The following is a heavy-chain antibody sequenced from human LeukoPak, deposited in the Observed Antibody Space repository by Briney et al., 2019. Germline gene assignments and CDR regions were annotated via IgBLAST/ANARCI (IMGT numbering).Heavy chain of an antibody. CDR3: ARDNLRFLERSRAFDY. V-gene: IGHV3-7*05. Sequence: GGSLTLSCAVSGFTFSSYWMSWVRHAPGKGLEWVANIKQDGSEKYYVDSVKGRFTISRDNAKNSLYLQMNSLRAEDTAVYYCARDNLRFLERSRAFDYWGQGTLVTVSS. CDR1: GFTFSSYW. CDR2: IKQDGSEK. D-gene: IGHD3-3*01. J-gene: IGHJ4*02.